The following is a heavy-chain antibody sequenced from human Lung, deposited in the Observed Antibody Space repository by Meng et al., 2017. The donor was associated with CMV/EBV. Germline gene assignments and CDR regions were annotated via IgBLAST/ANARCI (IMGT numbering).Heavy chain of an antibody. D-gene: IGHD1-1*01. CDR3: ARLNLYNWNGLGH. CDR1: GENFATYW. V-gene: IGHV5-51*01. CDR2: IHPADSDT. Sequence: GESXKISCDASGENFATYWIAWVRQVPGRGLEWVGIIHPADSDTRYSPSLQGHVLITADKSLTTISLQWSTLKASDTAMYYCARLNLYNWNGLGHWGQGTQVTVPS. J-gene: IGHJ4*02.